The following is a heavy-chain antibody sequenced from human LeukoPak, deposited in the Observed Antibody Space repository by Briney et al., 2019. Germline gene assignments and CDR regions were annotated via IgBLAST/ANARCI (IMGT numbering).Heavy chain of an antibody. Sequence: GGPLRLSCEAYGFTVDDCAMHWVRQVPGKGLEWVSLISADGKSTYYADSVKGRFTISRDISKNSLYLQMNNLTTEDTAFYYCAKDRYTSGWYAGWFDPWGQGTLVTVSS. CDR3: AKDRYTSGWYAGWFDP. CDR2: ISADGKST. V-gene: IGHV3-43*02. J-gene: IGHJ5*02. CDR1: GFTVDDCA. D-gene: IGHD6-19*01.